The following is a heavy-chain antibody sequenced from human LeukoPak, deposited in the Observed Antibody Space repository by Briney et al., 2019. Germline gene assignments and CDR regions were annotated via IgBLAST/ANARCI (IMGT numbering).Heavy chain of an antibody. Sequence: GESPKISCKGSGYSFTSYWIGWVRQMPGKGLEWMGIIYTGDSDTRYSPSFQGQVTISADKPISTAYLQWSSLKASDTAMYYCARLRGYYYDSRKGDAFDIWGQGTVVTVSS. CDR2: IYTGDSDT. CDR1: GYSFTSYW. CDR3: ARLRGYYYDSRKGDAFDI. D-gene: IGHD3-22*01. V-gene: IGHV5-51*01. J-gene: IGHJ3*02.